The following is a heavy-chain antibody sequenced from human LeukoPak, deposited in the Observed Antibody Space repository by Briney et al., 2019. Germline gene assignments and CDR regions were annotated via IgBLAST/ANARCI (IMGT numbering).Heavy chain of an antibody. D-gene: IGHD5-24*01. Sequence: GGSLRLSCAASGFTFRTSGMNWVRQAPGKGLEWVSYISSSGTTISYAQSVKGRFTISRDNSKNTLYLQMNSLRAEDTAVYYCAKSGYNRFDYWGQGTLVTVSS. CDR3: AKSGYNRFDY. V-gene: IGHV3-48*01. CDR1: GFTFRTSG. J-gene: IGHJ4*02. CDR2: ISSSGTTI.